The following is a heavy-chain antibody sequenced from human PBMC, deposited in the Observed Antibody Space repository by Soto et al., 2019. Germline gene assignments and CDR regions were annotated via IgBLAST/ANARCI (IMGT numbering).Heavy chain of an antibody. J-gene: IGHJ4*02. CDR1: GFTFSSYA. Sequence: QVQLVESGGGVVQPGRSLRLSCAASGFTFSSYAMHWVRQAPGKGLEWVAVISYDGSNKYYADSVKGRFTISRDNSKNTLYLQMNSLRAEDTAVYYCARDFGSSSSLGGTDYWGQGTLVTVSS. CDR3: ARDFGSSSSLGGTDY. V-gene: IGHV3-30-3*01. D-gene: IGHD6-6*01. CDR2: ISYDGSNK.